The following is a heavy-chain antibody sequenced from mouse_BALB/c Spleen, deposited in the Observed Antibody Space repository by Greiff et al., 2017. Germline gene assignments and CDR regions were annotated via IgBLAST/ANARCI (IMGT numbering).Heavy chain of an antibody. D-gene: IGHD2-4*01. CDR2: ISYSGST. J-gene: IGHJ3*01. V-gene: IGHV3-8*02. Sequence: EVQLQESGPSLVKPSQTLSLTCSVTGDSITSGYWIWIRKFPGNKLEYMGYISYSGSTYYNPSLKSRISITRDTSKNQYYLQLNSVTTEDTATYYCATRAYDYDAGFAYWGQGTLVTVSA. CDR3: ATRAYDYDAGFAY. CDR1: GDSITSGY.